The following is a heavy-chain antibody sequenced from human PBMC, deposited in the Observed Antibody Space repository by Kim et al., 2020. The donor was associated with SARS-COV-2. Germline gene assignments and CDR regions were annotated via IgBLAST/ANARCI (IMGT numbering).Heavy chain of an antibody. CDR3: ATLRGAGAGKPGHDAFDI. J-gene: IGHJ3*02. V-gene: IGHV3-30*03. CDR1: GFTFSSYG. CDR2: ISYDGSSK. D-gene: IGHD6-19*01. Sequence: GGSLRLSCAASGFTFSSYGMHWVRQAPGKGLEWVAVISYDGSSKYYADSVKGRFTISRDNSKNTLYLQMNSLRAEDTAVYYCATLRGAGAGKPGHDAFDIWGEGTLVTVSS.